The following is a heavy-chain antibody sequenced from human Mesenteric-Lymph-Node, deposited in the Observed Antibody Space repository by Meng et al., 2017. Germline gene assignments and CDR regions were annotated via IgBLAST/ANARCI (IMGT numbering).Heavy chain of an antibody. V-gene: IGHV3-66*01. CDR3: ASRDIYSFDF. Sequence: EVQLVESGGGLVQPGVSLRLACAASGLTASRKYMSWVRQAPGKGLEWISLMYSGGTTSYADSVKGRFTILRDNSKNTLYLQMNNLRAEDTAIYYCASRDIYSFDFWGQGTLVTVSS. D-gene: IGHD2-21*01. J-gene: IGHJ4*02. CDR1: GLTASRKY. CDR2: MYSGGTT.